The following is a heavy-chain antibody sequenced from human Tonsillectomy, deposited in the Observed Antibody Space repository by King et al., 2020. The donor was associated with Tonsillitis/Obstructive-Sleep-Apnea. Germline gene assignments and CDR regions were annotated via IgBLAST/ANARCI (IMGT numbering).Heavy chain of an antibody. V-gene: IGHV3-30*04. D-gene: IGHD3-9*01. CDR1: GFTFSSYA. Sequence: VQLVESGGGVVQPGRSLRLSCAASGFTFSSYAIHWVRQAPGKGLEWVAVIAYHGSNKYYADSVKGRFTISRDNSKNTVYLHMNSLRAEDTAVYYCATSFYDILTDPPRYWGQGILVTVSS. J-gene: IGHJ4*02. CDR2: IAYHGSNK. CDR3: ATSFYDILTDPPRY.